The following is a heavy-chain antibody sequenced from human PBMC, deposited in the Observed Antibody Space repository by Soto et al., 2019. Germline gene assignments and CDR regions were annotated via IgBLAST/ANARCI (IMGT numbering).Heavy chain of an antibody. J-gene: IGHJ4*02. CDR1: GYRFITYW. CDR2: INPADSST. CDR3: ATRSHSCNGADCYRYYFDN. D-gene: IGHD2-21*02. Sequence: GESLKISCTGSGYRFITYWIAWVRQMPGSGPEWVVSINPADSSTRYGPSFQGQVTISADNSISTAYLQWSSLRASDSAIYFCATRSHSCNGADCYRYYFDNWGRGTLVTVSS. V-gene: IGHV5-51*01.